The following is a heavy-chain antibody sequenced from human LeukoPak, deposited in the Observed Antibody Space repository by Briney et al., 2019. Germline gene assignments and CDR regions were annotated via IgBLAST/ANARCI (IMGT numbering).Heavy chain of an antibody. CDR1: GFTLSSYW. V-gene: IGHV3-7*05. CDR3: ARVDDSSGYSLGY. CDR2: INQDGSQK. J-gene: IGHJ4*02. D-gene: IGHD3-22*01. Sequence: GGSLRLSCAASGFTLSSYWMNWVRQAPAKGLEWVANINQDGSQKNYVDSVKGRFTISRDDAKNSLYLQMNSLKTEDTAVYYRARVDDSSGYSLGYWGQGTLVTVSS.